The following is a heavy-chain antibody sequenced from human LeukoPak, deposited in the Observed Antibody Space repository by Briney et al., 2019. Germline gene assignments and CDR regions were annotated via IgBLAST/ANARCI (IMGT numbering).Heavy chain of an antibody. J-gene: IGHJ4*02. V-gene: IGHV1-46*01. Sequence: GASVKVSCKASGYTFTSYYMHWVRQAPGQGLEWMGIINPSGGTNYAQKFRGRVTMTRDMSTSTVYMELSSLRADDTALYYCARAGSRSRYYNIDFWGQGTLVTVSS. CDR2: INPSGGT. D-gene: IGHD3-10*01. CDR1: GYTFTSYY. CDR3: ARAGSRSRYYNIDF.